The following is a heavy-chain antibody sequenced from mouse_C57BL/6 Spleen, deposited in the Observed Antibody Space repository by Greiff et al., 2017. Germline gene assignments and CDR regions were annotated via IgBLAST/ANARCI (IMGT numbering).Heavy chain of an antibody. Sequence: EVKLVESGEGLVKPGGSLKLSCAASGFTFSSYAMSWVRQTPEKRLEWVAYISSGGDYIYYADTVKGRFTISRDNARNTLYLQMSSLKSEDTAMYYYTRDGYYGSSHFDYWGQGTTLTVSS. CDR3: TRDGYYGSSHFDY. J-gene: IGHJ2*01. CDR2: ISSGGDYI. CDR1: GFTFSSYA. V-gene: IGHV5-9-1*02. D-gene: IGHD1-1*01.